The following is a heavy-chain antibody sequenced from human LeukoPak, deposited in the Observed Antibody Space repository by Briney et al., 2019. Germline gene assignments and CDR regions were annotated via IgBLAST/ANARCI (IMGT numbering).Heavy chain of an antibody. CDR3: ARGEVRGVIDY. V-gene: IGHV4-34*01. Sequence: PSETLSLTCTVSGGSISSSYWSWIRQPPGKGLEWIGEINHSGSTNYNPSLKSRVTISVDTSKNQFSLKLSSVTAADPAVYYCARGEVRGVIDYWGQGTLVTVSS. CDR2: INHSGST. D-gene: IGHD3-10*01. J-gene: IGHJ4*02. CDR1: GGSISSSY.